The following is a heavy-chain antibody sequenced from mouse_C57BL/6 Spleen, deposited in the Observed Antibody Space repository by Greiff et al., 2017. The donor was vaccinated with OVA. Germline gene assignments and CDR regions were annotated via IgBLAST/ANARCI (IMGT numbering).Heavy chain of an antibody. D-gene: IGHD2-10*01. CDR2: IDPETGGT. J-gene: IGHJ4*01. CDR3: TRPLPHYYAMDY. CDR1: GYTFTDYE. Sequence: VHLVESGAELVRPGASVTLSCKASGYTFTDYEMHWVKQTPVHGLEWIGAIDPETGGTAYNQKFKGKAILTADKSSSTAYMELRSLTSEDSAVYYCTRPLPHYYAMDYWGQGTSVTVSS. V-gene: IGHV1-15*01.